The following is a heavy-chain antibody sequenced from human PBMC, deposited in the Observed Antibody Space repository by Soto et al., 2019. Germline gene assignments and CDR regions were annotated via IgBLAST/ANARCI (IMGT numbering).Heavy chain of an antibody. CDR3: ARFSYYDSSGYSSLDY. CDR1: GFTFSSYG. D-gene: IGHD3-22*01. V-gene: IGHV3-33*01. CDR2: IWYDGSNK. J-gene: IGHJ4*02. Sequence: GGSLRLSCASSGFTFSSYGMHLVRQAPGKGLEWVAVIWYDGSNKYYADSVKGRFTISRDNSKNTLYLQMNSLRAEDTAVYYCARFSYYDSSGYSSLDYWGQGTLVTVSS.